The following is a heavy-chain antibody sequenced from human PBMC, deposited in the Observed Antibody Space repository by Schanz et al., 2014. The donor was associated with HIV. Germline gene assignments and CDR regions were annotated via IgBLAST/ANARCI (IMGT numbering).Heavy chain of an antibody. CDR3: ARGQPLVQRWFDP. CDR2: TSYDGTKK. D-gene: IGHD6-13*01. CDR1: GFTFSSYG. Sequence: QVQLVESGGGVVQPGRSLRLSCAASGFTFSSYGMYWVRQAPGKGLEWVAVTSYDGTKKHYADSVKGRFTISRDNSKNTLYLQMNSLRPEDTAVYYCARGQPLVQRWFDPWGQGTLVTVSS. V-gene: IGHV3-30*03. J-gene: IGHJ5*02.